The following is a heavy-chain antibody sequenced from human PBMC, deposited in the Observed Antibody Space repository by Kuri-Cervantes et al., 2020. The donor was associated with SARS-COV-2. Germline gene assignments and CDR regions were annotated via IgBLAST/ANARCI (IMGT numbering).Heavy chain of an antibody. Sequence: ASVKVSCKAAGYTFTGYYMQWVRQAPGQELEWMGWINPNSGGTNYAQKFQGRVTMTRDTSISTAYMELSRVTSDDTAVYYCARAGWGSIYYYYMDVWGKGTTVTVSS. J-gene: IGHJ6*03. CDR3: ARAGWGSIYYYYMDV. D-gene: IGHD7-27*01. CDR2: INPNSGGT. CDR1: GYTFTGYY. V-gene: IGHV1-2*02.